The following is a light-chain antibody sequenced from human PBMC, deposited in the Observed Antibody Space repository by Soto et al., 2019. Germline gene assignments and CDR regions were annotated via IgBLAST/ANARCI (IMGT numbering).Light chain of an antibody. J-gene: IGLJ1*01. V-gene: IGLV2-14*01. CDR3: SSYTVSDTLI. CDR1: SSDVGGYNY. Sequence: QSALTQPASVSGSPGQSITISCTGTSSDVGGYNYVSWYQQHPGKAPKLMIYEVSYRPSGFSNRFSGSKSRNTASLTISGLQAEDEADYYCSSYTVSDTLIFGTGTKVTVL. CDR2: EVS.